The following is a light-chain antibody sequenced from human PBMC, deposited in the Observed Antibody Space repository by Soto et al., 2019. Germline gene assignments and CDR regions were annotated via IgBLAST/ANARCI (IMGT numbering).Light chain of an antibody. CDR1: SSNIGSNT. CDR3: AAWDDSLNGL. Sequence: QSVLTQPPSASGTPGQRVTISCSGSSSNIGSNTVNWYQQLPGTAPKLIIYSNNQRPSGVPDRFSGSKSGTSASLAISGLQSEDEADYYCAAWDDSLNGLFGGGTKLTVL. V-gene: IGLV1-44*01. CDR2: SNN. J-gene: IGLJ2*01.